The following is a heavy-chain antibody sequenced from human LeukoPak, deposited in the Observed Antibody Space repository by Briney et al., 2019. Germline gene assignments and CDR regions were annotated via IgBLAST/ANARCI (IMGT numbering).Heavy chain of an antibody. V-gene: IGHV3-7*01. D-gene: IGHD3-22*01. J-gene: IGHJ3*02. CDR2: IKQDGSEK. CDR1: GFTFSSYW. Sequence: GGSLRLSCAACGFTFSSYWMSWVRQAPGKGLEWVANIKQDGSEKYYVDSVKGRFTISRDNSKNTLYLQMNSLRAEDTAVYYCARSRSGYYLDAFDIWGQGTMVTVSS. CDR3: ARSRSGYYLDAFDI.